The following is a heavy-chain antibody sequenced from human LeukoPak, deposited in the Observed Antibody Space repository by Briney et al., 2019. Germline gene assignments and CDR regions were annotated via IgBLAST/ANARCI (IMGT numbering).Heavy chain of an antibody. CDR2: IIPIFGTA. Sequence: SVKLSCKASGATFSSYAISWVRQAPGQGLEWMGGIIPIFGTANYAQKFQGRVTITADESTSTAYMELSSLRSEDTAVYYCARAVRSGSYNEMDVWGKGTTVTVSS. V-gene: IGHV1-69*13. J-gene: IGHJ6*04. D-gene: IGHD3-10*01. CDR3: ARAVRSGSYNEMDV. CDR1: GATFSSYA.